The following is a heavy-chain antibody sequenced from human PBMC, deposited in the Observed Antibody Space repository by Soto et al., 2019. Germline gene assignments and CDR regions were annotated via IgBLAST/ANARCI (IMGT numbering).Heavy chain of an antibody. Sequence: PSETPSLTCTVSGGSISSYYWSWIRQPPGKGLEWIGNVYYSGSSNSNPSLKSRVTISVDTSKNQFSLKLSSVTAADTAVYYCGKGDYYYYMDVWGKGTTVTVSS. CDR3: GKGDYYYYMDV. CDR2: VYYSGSS. CDR1: GGSISSYY. J-gene: IGHJ6*03. V-gene: IGHV4-59*01.